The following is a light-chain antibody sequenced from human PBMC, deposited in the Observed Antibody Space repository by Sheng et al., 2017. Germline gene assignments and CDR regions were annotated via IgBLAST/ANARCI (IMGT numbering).Light chain of an antibody. CDR2: RKN. V-gene: IGLV1-47*01. J-gene: IGLJ3*02. CDR3: AAWDDSLSGVM. CDR1: SSNIGSNY. Sequence: QSVLTQPPSASGTPGQRVTISCSGSSSNIGSNYVYWYQQFPGMAPKLLIYRKNQRPSGVPDRFSASKSGTSASLAISGLRSEDEADYYCAAWDDSLSGVMFGGGTELTVL.